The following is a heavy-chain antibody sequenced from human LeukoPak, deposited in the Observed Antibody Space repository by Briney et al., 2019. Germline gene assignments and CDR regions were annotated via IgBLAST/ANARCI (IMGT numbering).Heavy chain of an antibody. CDR2: ISSSSSYI. Sequence: KPGGSLRLSCAASGFTFSSYSMNWVRQAPGKGLEWVSSISSSSSYIYYADSVKGRFTISRDNAKNSLYLQMNGLRAEDTAVYYCARGYYGSRYYYGMDVWGQGTTVTVSS. CDR1: GFTFSSYS. D-gene: IGHD3-10*01. CDR3: ARGYYGSRYYYGMDV. J-gene: IGHJ6*02. V-gene: IGHV3-21*01.